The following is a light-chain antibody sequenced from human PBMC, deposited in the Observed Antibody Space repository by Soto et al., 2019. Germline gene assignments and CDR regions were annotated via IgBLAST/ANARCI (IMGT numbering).Light chain of an antibody. J-gene: IGKJ5*01. V-gene: IGKV3-15*01. CDR3: QQYNDWPSIT. CDR2: GAS. CDR1: QSVSRY. Sequence: EIVMTQSPATLSVSPGERATLSCRASQSVSRYLAWYQQRPGRAPRLLIYGASTRATGVPASFSGSGSGTEFTLTISSLQSEDFAVYYCQQYNDWPSITFGQGTRLEIK.